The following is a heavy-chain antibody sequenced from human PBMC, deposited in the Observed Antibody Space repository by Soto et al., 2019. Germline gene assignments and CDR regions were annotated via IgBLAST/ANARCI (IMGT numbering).Heavy chain of an antibody. CDR1: GGSISSYY. CDR2: IYYSGST. D-gene: IGHD3-10*01. Sequence: PSETLSLTCTVSGGSISSYYWSWIRQPPGKGLEWIGYIYYSGSTYYNPSLKSRVTISVDTSKNQFSLKLSSVTAADTAVYYCARQGSPHYYYGMDVWGQGTTVTVSS. V-gene: IGHV4-59*04. J-gene: IGHJ6*02. CDR3: ARQGSPHYYYGMDV.